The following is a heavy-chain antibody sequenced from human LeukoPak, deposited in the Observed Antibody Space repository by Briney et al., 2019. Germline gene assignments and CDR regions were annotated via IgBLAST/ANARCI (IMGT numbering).Heavy chain of an antibody. D-gene: IGHD5-24*01. J-gene: IGHJ4*02. Sequence: SETLSLTCTVSGGSISSYYWSWIRQHPGKRLEWIGYIYYTGSTSYNPSLKSRVTISVDTSKNQFSLKLSSVTAADTAVYYCARLKMATTRSVDYWGQGTLFTVSS. CDR1: GGSISSYY. CDR2: IYYTGST. CDR3: ARLKMATTRSVDY. V-gene: IGHV4-59*08.